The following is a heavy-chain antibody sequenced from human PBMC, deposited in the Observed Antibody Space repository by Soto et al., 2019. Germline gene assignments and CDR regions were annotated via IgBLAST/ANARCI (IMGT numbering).Heavy chain of an antibody. V-gene: IGHV3-30*18. J-gene: IGHJ4*01. Sequence: GGSLRLSCAASGFTFSSYGMHWVRQAPGKGLEWVAVISYDGSNKYYADSVKGRFTISRDKSKNTLYLQMNSLRAEDTAVYYCAKPAGDYGDYYFDYWGHGTLVTVSS. D-gene: IGHD4-17*01. CDR3: AKPAGDYGDYYFDY. CDR1: GFTFSSYG. CDR2: ISYDGSNK.